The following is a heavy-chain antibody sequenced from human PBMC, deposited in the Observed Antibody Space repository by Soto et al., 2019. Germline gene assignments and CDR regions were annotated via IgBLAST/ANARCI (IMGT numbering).Heavy chain of an antibody. CDR1: EFTFSSYG. Sequence: QVQLVESGGGVVQPGRSLRLSCAASEFTFSSYGMNWVRQAPGTGLEWVAVIWYDGSNEYYADSVKGRFTISRDNSKNALYLQMNSLTAEDTAVYYCARDGAVGFGMDVWGQGTTVTVSS. CDR3: ARDGAVGFGMDV. CDR2: IWYDGSNE. V-gene: IGHV3-33*01. D-gene: IGHD6-25*01. J-gene: IGHJ6*02.